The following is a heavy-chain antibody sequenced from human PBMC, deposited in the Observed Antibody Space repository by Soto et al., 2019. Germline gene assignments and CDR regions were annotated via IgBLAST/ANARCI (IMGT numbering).Heavy chain of an antibody. Sequence: QLQLLESGPGLVKPPETLSLTCTVSGGSISSSSYYWGWIRQPPGKGLEWIGSIYYSGSTYYNPSLKSRVTISVDTSKNQFSLKLSSVTAADTAVYYCARRGYSGYDGNFDYWGQGTLVTVSS. V-gene: IGHV4-39*01. J-gene: IGHJ4*02. CDR2: IYYSGST. CDR3: ARRGYSGYDGNFDY. D-gene: IGHD5-12*01. CDR1: GGSISSSSYY.